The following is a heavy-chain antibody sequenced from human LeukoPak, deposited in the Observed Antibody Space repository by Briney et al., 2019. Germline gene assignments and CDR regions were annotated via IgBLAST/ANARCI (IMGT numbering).Heavy chain of an antibody. CDR3: ARYSSSSGWFDP. J-gene: IGHJ5*02. D-gene: IGHD6-6*01. CDR1: GXSISSSSYY. CDR2: IYYSGST. Sequence: PSETLSLTCTVSGXSISSSSYYWGWIRQPPGMGLEWTGIIYYSGSTNYSPSLKSRVTISVDTSKSQFSLKLNSVTAADTAVYYCARYSSSSGWFDPWGQGTLVTVSS. V-gene: IGHV4-39*01.